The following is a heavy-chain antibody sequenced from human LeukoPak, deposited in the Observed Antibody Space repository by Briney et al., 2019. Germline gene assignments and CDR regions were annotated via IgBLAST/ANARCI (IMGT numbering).Heavy chain of an antibody. CDR1: GFTFDDYA. J-gene: IGHJ4*02. CDR2: ISWNSGSI. V-gene: IGHV3-9*01. D-gene: IGHD4-17*01. CDR3: TRHPYGVLDY. Sequence: PGGSLRLSCAASGFTFDDYAMHWVRQAPGKGLEWVSGISWNSGSIGYADSVKGRFTISRDNAKNSLYLQMDSLRAEDTAVYYCTRHPYGVLDYWGQGTLVTVSS.